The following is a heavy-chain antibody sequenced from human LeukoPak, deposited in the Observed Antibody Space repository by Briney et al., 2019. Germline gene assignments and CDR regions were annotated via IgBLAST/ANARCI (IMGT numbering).Heavy chain of an antibody. CDR1: GGSISSGDYY. Sequence: KTSQTLSLTCTVSGGSISSGDYYWSWIRQPPGKGLEWIGYIYYSGSTYYNPSLKSRVTISVDTSKNQFSLKLSSVTAADTAVYYCASLGYCSSTSCYGVDYWGQGTLVTVSS. V-gene: IGHV4-30-4*08. CDR3: ASLGYCSSTSCYGVDY. J-gene: IGHJ4*02. D-gene: IGHD2-2*01. CDR2: IYYSGST.